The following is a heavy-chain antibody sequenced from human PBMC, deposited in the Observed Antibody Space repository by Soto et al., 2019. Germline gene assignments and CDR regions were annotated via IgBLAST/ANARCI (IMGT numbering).Heavy chain of an antibody. Sequence: QVQLQESGPGLVKPSETLSLTCAVSGDSISSYYCMWIRQPPGKGLESIGYLYYGRSANYNPSLKSRDPLSVATSTTQCSLTLSSMTAADTAVYYCALRSMAVVPEYWGQGTLVTVSS. CDR3: ALRSMAVVPEY. J-gene: IGHJ4*02. CDR2: LYYGRSA. D-gene: IGHD3-3*02. V-gene: IGHV4-59*01. CDR1: GDSISSYY.